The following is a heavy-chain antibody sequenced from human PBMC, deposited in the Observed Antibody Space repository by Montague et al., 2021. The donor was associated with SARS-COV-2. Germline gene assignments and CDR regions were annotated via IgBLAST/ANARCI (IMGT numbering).Heavy chain of an antibody. CDR1: GFTFGDYA. Sequence: GFTFGDYAMHWVRQAPGKGLEWVSGINWNSNSIGYADSVKGRFTISRDNAKNSLYLQMNRLRAEDTALYYCAKGYSGTYDEYFDLWGRGTLVTVSS. J-gene: IGHJ2*01. CDR2: INWNSNSI. CDR3: AKGYSGTYDEYFDL. V-gene: IGHV3-9*01. D-gene: IGHD1-26*01.